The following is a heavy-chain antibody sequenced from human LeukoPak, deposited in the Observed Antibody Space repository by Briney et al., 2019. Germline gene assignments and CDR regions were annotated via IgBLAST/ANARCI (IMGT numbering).Heavy chain of an antibody. CDR2: ISGSGGST. J-gene: IGHJ3*02. Sequence: PGGSLRLSCAASGFTFSSYAMSWVRQAPGKGLEWVSAISGSGGSTYYADSVKGRFTISRDNSKNTLYLQMNSLRAEDTAVYYCAFRGRSMVRGGPKRDDAFDIWGQGTMVTVSS. D-gene: IGHD3-10*01. CDR3: AFRGRSMVRGGPKRDDAFDI. V-gene: IGHV3-23*01. CDR1: GFTFSSYA.